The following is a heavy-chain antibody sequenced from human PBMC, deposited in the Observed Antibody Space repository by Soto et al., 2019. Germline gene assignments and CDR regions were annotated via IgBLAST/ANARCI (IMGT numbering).Heavy chain of an antibody. D-gene: IGHD3-22*01. CDR3: AIGCSGYYNRGY. V-gene: IGHV1-69*01. J-gene: IGHJ4*02. CDR1: GGTFSSYA. Sequence: QVQLVQSGAEVKKPGSSVKVSCKASGGTFSSYAISWVRQAPGQGLEWMGGIIPIFGTANYAQKFQGRVTVSADESTSKAYKELRSLRSEEPAVYYCAIGCSGYYNRGYWGQGTLVTVSS. CDR2: IIPIFGTA.